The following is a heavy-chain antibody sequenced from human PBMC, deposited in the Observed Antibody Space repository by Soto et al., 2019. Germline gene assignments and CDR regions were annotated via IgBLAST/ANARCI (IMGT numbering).Heavy chain of an antibody. D-gene: IGHD4-17*01. V-gene: IGHV4-39*01. CDR1: GGSISSSSYY. CDR3: ARPFPTVVTFDY. J-gene: IGHJ4*02. CDR2: IYYSGST. Sequence: SETMSLTCTVSGGSISSSSYYWGWIRQPPGKGLERIGSIYYSGSTYYNPSLKSRVTISVDTSKNQFSLKLSSVTAADPAVYYCARPFPTVVTFDYWGQLTLVTLSS.